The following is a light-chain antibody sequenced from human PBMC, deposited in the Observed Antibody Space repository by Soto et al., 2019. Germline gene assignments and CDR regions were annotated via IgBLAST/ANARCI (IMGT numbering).Light chain of an antibody. Sequence: QSALTQPPSASGSPGQSVTISCTGTSSDIGGYNYVSWYQQHPGKAPKLMIYEISKRPSGVPDRFSGSKSGNTASLTVSGLQADDDADYYCTSYAGFNTVLFGGGTKLTVL. CDR3: TSYAGFNTVL. CDR2: EIS. V-gene: IGLV2-8*01. J-gene: IGLJ2*01. CDR1: SSDIGGYNY.